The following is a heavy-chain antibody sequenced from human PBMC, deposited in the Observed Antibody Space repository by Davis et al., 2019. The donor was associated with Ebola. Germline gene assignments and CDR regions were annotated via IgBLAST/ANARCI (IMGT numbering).Heavy chain of an antibody. J-gene: IGHJ3*02. CDR2: IGTAGDT. D-gene: IGHD5-12*01. CDR3: ARDGGMWLIVAPDAFDI. CDR1: GFTFSSYD. V-gene: IGHV3-13*01. Sequence: GESLKISCAASGFTFSSYDMHWVRQATGKGLEWVSAIGTAGDTYYPGSVKGRFTISRDNSKNTLYLQMNSLRAEDTAVYYCARDGGMWLIVAPDAFDIWGQGTMVTVSS.